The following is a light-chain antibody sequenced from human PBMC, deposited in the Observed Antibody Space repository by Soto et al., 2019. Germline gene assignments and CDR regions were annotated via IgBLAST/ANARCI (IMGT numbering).Light chain of an antibody. CDR3: QQYDSSLIT. Sequence: EIVLTQSPATLSLSPGERATLSCRASQSVSSYLAWYQQKPGQAPRLLIYGASSRATGIPDRFSGSGSGTDFTLTISRLEPEDFAVYYCQQYDSSLITFGQGTRLEI. CDR1: QSVSSY. CDR2: GAS. V-gene: IGKV3-20*01. J-gene: IGKJ5*01.